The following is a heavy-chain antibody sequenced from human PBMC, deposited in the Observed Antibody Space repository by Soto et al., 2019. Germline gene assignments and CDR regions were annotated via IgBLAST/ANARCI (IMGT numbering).Heavy chain of an antibody. V-gene: IGHV3-33*01. J-gene: IGHJ4*02. CDR3: ARYNTGHSDY. CDR2: IWYHGNSM. Sequence: QGQLVESGGGVVQPGRSLRLSCAASGFTFSSYGMHWVRQAPGKGLEWVAVIWYHGNSMYYADSVKGRFTIYRDNSKNTLYLQMNNLRAEDTAVYYCARYNTGHSDYWGQGTLVTVSS. D-gene: IGHD1-20*01. CDR1: GFTFSSYG.